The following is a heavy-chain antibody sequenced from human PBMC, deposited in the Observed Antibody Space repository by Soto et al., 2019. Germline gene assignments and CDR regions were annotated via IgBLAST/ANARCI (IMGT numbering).Heavy chain of an antibody. J-gene: IGHJ4*02. V-gene: IGHV4-59*01. CDR2: VYDSGRT. CDR3: ARDTAFNY. Sequence: SETLSLTCTVSGGSIRSYYWSWIRQPPGKGLEWIGYVYDSGRTNYNYKPSLKSRVTISVDTSKDQFSLNLRSVTAADTALYYCARDTAFNYWGQGALVTVSS. D-gene: IGHD4-17*01. CDR1: GGSIRSYY.